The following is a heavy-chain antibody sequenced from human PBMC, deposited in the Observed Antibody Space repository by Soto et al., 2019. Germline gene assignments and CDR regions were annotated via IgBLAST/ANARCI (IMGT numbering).Heavy chain of an antibody. Sequence: LALSCTGSGGSISSYYWSWIRQPPGKGLEWIGYIYYSGSTNYNPSLKSRVTISVDTSKNQFSLKLSSVTAADTAVYYCARDGAGTVSEFDYWGQGTLVTVSS. CDR2: IYYSGST. J-gene: IGHJ4*02. V-gene: IGHV4-59*01. CDR1: GGSISSYY. D-gene: IGHD4-17*01. CDR3: ARDGAGTVSEFDY.